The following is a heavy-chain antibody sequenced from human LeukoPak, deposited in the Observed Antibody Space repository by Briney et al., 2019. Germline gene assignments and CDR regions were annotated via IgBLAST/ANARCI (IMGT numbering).Heavy chain of an antibody. CDR1: GFTVSSKY. Sequence: GGSLRLSCAASGFTVSSKYMTWVRQAPGKGLEWVSVIYRGGNTYYADSVKGRFSISRDNSKNTVYLQMNSLRAEDTAVYYCARAARFKPFDYWGQGTLVTVSS. CDR3: ARAARFKPFDY. D-gene: IGHD3-3*01. V-gene: IGHV3-53*01. J-gene: IGHJ4*02. CDR2: IYRGGNT.